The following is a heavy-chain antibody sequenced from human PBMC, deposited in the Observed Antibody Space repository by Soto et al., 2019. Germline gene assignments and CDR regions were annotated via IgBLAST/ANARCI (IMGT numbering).Heavy chain of an antibody. D-gene: IGHD3-10*01. CDR2: IYYSGST. Sequence: SETLSLTCTVSGGSISSSSYYWGWIRQPPGKGLEWIGSIYYSGSTYYNPSLKSRVTISVDTSKNQFSLKLSSVTAADTAVYYCARHHYGSGSYYYYYYGMDVWGQGTTVTVSS. CDR1: GGSISSSSYY. CDR3: ARHHYGSGSYYYYYYGMDV. J-gene: IGHJ6*02. V-gene: IGHV4-39*01.